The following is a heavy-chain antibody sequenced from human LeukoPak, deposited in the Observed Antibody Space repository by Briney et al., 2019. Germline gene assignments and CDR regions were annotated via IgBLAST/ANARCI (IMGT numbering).Heavy chain of an antibody. J-gene: IGHJ5*02. D-gene: IGHD6-19*01. Sequence: PSETLSLTCTVSGGSISSYYWSWIRQPPGKGLEWIGEINHSGSTNYNPSLKSRVTISVDTSKNQFSLKLSSVTAADTAVYYCARAGGSSGWYRRAYNWFDPWGQGTLVTVSS. CDR3: ARAGGSSGWYRRAYNWFDP. V-gene: IGHV4-34*01. CDR1: GGSISSYY. CDR2: INHSGST.